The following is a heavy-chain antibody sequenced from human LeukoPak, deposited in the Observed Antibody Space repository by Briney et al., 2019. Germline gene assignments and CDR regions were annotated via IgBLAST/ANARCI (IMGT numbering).Heavy chain of an antibody. CDR2: IYTSGST. V-gene: IGHV4-61*02. J-gene: IGHJ5*02. CDR3: AREGFDLYGSGSYYMNWFDP. Sequence: PSETLSLTCTVSGVSISSGSYYWSWIRQPAGKGLEWIGRIYTSGSTNYNPSLKSRVTISVDTSKNQFSLKLSSVTAADTAVYYCAREGFDLYGSGSYYMNWFDPWGQGTLVTVSS. CDR1: GVSISSGSYY. D-gene: IGHD3-10*01.